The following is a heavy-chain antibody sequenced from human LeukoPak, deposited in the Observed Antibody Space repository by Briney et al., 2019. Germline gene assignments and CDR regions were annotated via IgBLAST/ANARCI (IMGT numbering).Heavy chain of an antibody. CDR2: FDPEDGET. CDR1: GYTLTELS. J-gene: IGHJ4*02. D-gene: IGHD3-9*01. CDR3: ATRLDLTGYYPYFDY. Sequence: ASVKVSCKVSGYTLTELSMHWLRQAPGKGLEWMGGFDPEDGETIYAQKFQGRVTMTEDTSTDTAYMELSSLRSEDTAVYYCATRLDLTGYYPYFDYWGQGTLVTVSS. V-gene: IGHV1-24*01.